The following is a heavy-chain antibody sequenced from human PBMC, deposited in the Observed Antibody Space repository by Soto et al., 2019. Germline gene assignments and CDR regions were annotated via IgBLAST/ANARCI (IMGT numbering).Heavy chain of an antibody. Sequence: GGSLRLSCAASGFTFSSYGMHWVRQAPGKGLEWVAVISYDGSNKYYADSVKGRFTISRDNSKNTLYLQMNSLRAEDTAVYYCAKDRGIAARRISWYVDLWGRDTLVTVS. CDR3: AKDRGIAARRISWYVDL. D-gene: IGHD6-6*01. V-gene: IGHV3-30*18. CDR2: ISYDGSNK. CDR1: GFTFSSYG. J-gene: IGHJ2*01.